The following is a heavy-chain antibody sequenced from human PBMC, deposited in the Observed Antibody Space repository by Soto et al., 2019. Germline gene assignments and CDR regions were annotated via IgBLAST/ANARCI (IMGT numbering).Heavy chain of an antibody. V-gene: IGHV5-51*01. J-gene: IGHJ6*03. CDR2: IYPGDSDT. D-gene: IGHD5-12*01. CDR3: ARVDRGGYDSDYYYYMDV. CDR1: GYSFTSYW. Sequence: PGESLKISCKGSGYSFTSYWIGWVRQMPGKGLEWVGIIYPGDSDTRYSPSFQGQVTISADKSISTAYLQWSSLKASDTAMYYCARVDRGGYDSDYYYYMDVWGKGTTVTVSS.